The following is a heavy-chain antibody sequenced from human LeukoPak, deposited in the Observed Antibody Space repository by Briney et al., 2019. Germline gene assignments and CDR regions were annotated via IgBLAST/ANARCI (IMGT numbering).Heavy chain of an antibody. D-gene: IGHD3-22*01. V-gene: IGHV3-30*18. Sequence: GGSLRLSCAASGFTFSSYGMHWVRQAPGKGLEWVVVISYDGSNKYYADSVKGRFTISRDNSKNTLYLQMNSLRAEDTAVYYCAKDRRRYYYDSSGPADYFDYWGQGTLVTVSS. CDR3: AKDRRRYYYDSSGPADYFDY. CDR1: GFTFSSYG. J-gene: IGHJ4*02. CDR2: ISYDGSNK.